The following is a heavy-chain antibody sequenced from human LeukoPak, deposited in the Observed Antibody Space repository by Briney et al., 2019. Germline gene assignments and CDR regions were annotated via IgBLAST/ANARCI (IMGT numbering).Heavy chain of an antibody. J-gene: IGHJ3*02. CDR3: TRDRRQWLLENAFDI. D-gene: IGHD6-19*01. CDR2: IRSKAYGGAT. Sequence: KPGRSLRLSCTASGFTFGDYAMSWFRQAPGKGREWVGFIRSKAYGGATEYAASVKGRFTISRDDSKSIAYLQMNSLKTEDTAVYYCTRDRRQWLLENAFDIWGQGTMVTVSS. CDR1: GFTFGDYA. V-gene: IGHV3-49*05.